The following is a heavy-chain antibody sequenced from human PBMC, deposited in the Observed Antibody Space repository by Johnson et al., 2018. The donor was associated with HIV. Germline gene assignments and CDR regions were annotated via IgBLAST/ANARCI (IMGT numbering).Heavy chain of an antibody. D-gene: IGHD3-3*01. V-gene: IGHV3-11*04. CDR3: TTGTLFFQGIGYTTTYDAFDI. CDR2: ISSSGDTT. CDR1: GFTFSDYY. Sequence: QVQLVESGGGLVKPGGSLRLSCAASGFTFSDYYMSWIRQAQGKGLEWISYISSSGDTTHYADSVKGRFTISRDNSKNSLYLQMNSLRVEDTGVYYGTTGTLFFQGIGYTTTYDAFDIWGQGPMVIVSS. J-gene: IGHJ3*02.